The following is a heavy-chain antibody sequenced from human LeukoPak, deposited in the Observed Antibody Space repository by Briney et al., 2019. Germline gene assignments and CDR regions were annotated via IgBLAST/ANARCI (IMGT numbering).Heavy chain of an antibody. CDR3: ARIPLGYSGAYYFDY. CDR1: RGSISGSIRSYY. V-gene: IGHV4-4*09. CDR2: ISSSGSV. J-gene: IGHJ4*02. Sequence: PSETLSLTCTVSRGSISGSIRSYYWSWLRQPPGKGLEWIGYISSSGSVNDNPSLRSRVTISVDTSKNQFFLNLSSLSAADTAVYYCARIPLGYSGAYYFDYLGQGTLVPVSP. D-gene: IGHD5-12*01.